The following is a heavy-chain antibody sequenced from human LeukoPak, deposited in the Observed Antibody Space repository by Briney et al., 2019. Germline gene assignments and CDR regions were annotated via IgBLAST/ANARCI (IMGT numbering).Heavy chain of an antibody. J-gene: IGHJ4*02. CDR1: GYTLTELS. D-gene: IGHD3-22*01. CDR2: FDPEDGET. CDR3: ATEGPRYYYDSSGYYRGFDY. Sequence: ASVKVSCKVSGYTLTELSMHWVRQAPGKGLEWMGGFDPEDGETIYAQKFQGRVTMTEDTSTDTAYMELSSLRSEDTAVYYCATEGPRYYYDSSGYYRGFDYWGQGTLVTVSS. V-gene: IGHV1-24*01.